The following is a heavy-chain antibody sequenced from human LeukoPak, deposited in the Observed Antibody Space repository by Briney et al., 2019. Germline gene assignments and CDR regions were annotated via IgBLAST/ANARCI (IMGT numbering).Heavy chain of an antibody. D-gene: IGHD2-21*01. Sequence: GESLKISCKGSGYSFATCWIGWVRQTPGKGLEWMGIIYPGDSDTRYSPSFQGQVTISADKSISTAFPQWSSLKASDTAMYYSSRRGYCGGDCYSDYWGQGTLVTVSA. CDR1: GYSFATCW. CDR3: SRRGYCGGDCYSDY. CDR2: IYPGDSDT. V-gene: IGHV5-51*01. J-gene: IGHJ4*02.